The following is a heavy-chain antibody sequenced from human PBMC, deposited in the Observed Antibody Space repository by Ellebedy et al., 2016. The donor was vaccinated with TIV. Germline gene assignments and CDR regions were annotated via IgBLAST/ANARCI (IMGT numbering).Heavy chain of an antibody. Sequence: MPSETLSLTCTVSGGSFNPFIYQGVWMRQSPGRGLEWIGSIYQSGSTVYNPSLGGRVTMTVDTSKKQFSLRLTSVTAPDTAVYFCSNSESQLRLFAQWGQGTLVTVSS. J-gene: IGHJ4*01. D-gene: IGHD1-26*01. CDR1: GGSFNPFIYQ. CDR2: IYQSGST. V-gene: IGHV4-39*07. CDR3: SNSESQLRLFAQ.